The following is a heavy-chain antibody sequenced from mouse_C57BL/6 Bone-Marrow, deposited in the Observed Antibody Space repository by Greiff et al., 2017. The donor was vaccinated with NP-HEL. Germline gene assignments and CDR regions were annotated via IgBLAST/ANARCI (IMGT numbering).Heavy chain of an antibody. CDR2: LDPSDSYT. V-gene: IGHV1-50*01. D-gene: IGHD1-1*01. CDR1: GYTFTSYW. CDR3: AIEDYGSSYDYYAMDY. Sequence: QVQLQQPGAELVKPGASVKLSCKASGYTFTSYWMQWVKQRPGQGLEWIGELDPSDSYTNYNQKFKGKATLTVDTSSSTAYMQLSSLTSEDSAVYYCAIEDYGSSYDYYAMDYWGQGTSVTVSS. J-gene: IGHJ4*01.